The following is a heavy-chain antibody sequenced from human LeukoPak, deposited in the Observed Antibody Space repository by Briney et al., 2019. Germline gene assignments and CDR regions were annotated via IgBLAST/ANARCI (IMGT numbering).Heavy chain of an antibody. Sequence: GGSLRLSCAASGFIFSNHGMHWVRQAPGKGLEWVAFIRYDGSHKYSVDSVKGRFTISRDNSKSTLYLQMNSLRPEDTAVYYCAKPGMAYAFDIWGRGTLVTVSS. CDR3: AKPGMAYAFDI. V-gene: IGHV3-30*02. CDR2: IRYDGSHK. J-gene: IGHJ3*02. CDR1: GFIFSNHG. D-gene: IGHD6-13*01.